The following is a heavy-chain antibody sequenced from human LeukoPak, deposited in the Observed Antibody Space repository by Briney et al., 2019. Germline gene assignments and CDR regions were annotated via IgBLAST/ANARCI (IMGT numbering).Heavy chain of an antibody. Sequence: ASVRVSCKASGNTFSRYAMHWVRQAPGQRLEWMGWINAGNGNRKYSQRFQGRVTITRDTSASTAYMELSSLRFEDTAVYYCARGYYDILTGYSRTWFDPWGQGTLVTVSS. V-gene: IGHV1-3*01. CDR1: GNTFSRYA. CDR3: ARGYYDILTGYSRTWFDP. D-gene: IGHD3-9*01. CDR2: INAGNGNR. J-gene: IGHJ5*02.